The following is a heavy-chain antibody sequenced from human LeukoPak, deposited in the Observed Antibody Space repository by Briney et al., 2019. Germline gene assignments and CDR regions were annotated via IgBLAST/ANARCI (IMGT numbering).Heavy chain of an antibody. V-gene: IGHV3-30-3*01. Sequence: GGSLRLSCAASGFTFSSYAMHWVRQAPGKGLEWVAVISYDGSNKYYADSVKGRFTISRDNSKNTLYLQMNSLRAEDTAVYYCARDRTPYSGYGDLVGYWGQGTLVTVSS. CDR3: ARDRTPYSGYGDLVGY. D-gene: IGHD4-17*01. CDR1: GFTFSSYA. J-gene: IGHJ4*02. CDR2: ISYDGSNK.